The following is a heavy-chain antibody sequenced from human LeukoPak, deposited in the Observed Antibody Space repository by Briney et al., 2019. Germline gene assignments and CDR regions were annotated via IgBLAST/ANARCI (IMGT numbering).Heavy chain of an antibody. J-gene: IGHJ4*02. D-gene: IGHD2-21*02. CDR1: GYTFTYRY. CDR3: ASLCGGDCYSSSADY. CDR2: ITPFNGNT. Sequence: SVKVSCKASGYTFTYRYLHWVRQAPGQALEWMGWITPFNGNTNYAQKFQDRVTITRDRSMSTAYMELSGLRSEDTAMYYCASLCGGDCYSSSADYWGQGTLVTVSS. V-gene: IGHV1-45*02.